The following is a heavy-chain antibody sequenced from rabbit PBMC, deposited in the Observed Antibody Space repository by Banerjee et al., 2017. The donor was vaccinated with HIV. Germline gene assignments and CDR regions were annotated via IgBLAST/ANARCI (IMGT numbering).Heavy chain of an antibody. V-gene: IGHV1S45*01. D-gene: IGHD4-1*01. CDR3: ARDLAGVIGWNFDL. CDR2: IYTGDGNT. J-gene: IGHJ4*01. Sequence: QEQLVESGGGLVQPGASLTLTCKASGFSFSSSYWICWVRQAPGKGLEWIACIYTGDGNTHYASWAKGRFTISKTSSTVDLKMTSLTAADTATHFCARDLAGVIGWNFDLWGPGTLVTVS. CDR1: GFSFSSSYW.